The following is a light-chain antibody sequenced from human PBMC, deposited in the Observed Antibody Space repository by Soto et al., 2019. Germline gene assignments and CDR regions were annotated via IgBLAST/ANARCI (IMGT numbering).Light chain of an antibody. CDR1: QSITTD. V-gene: IGKV3-15*01. CDR3: QQYNKWPQT. Sequence: EIVMTQSPATLSVSPGERATLSCSASQSITTDLAWYQHKPGQTPRLLMRGASNRATGIPARFSAVGSGTDFTLTISSLQSEDFAVYYCQQYNKWPQTFGQGTRLEI. J-gene: IGKJ5*01. CDR2: GAS.